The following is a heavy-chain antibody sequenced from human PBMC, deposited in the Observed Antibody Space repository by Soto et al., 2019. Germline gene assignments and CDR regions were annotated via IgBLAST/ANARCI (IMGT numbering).Heavy chain of an antibody. Sequence: SETLSLTCTVSGGSISNHYWTWIRQPPGKGLEWIGYIYESGNTKYNPSLKSRVTISLDPSRKQFSLKLSSVTAADTAVYFCVRVGSYYYFHDMDVWGQGTTVTVSS. J-gene: IGHJ6*02. V-gene: IGHV4-59*11. CDR2: IYESGNT. D-gene: IGHD6-25*01. CDR3: VRVGSYYYFHDMDV. CDR1: GGSISNHY.